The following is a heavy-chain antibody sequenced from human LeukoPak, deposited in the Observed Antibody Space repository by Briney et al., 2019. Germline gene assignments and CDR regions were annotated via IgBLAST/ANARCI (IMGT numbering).Heavy chain of an antibody. Sequence: ASVKVSCKASRDTFSNYTISWVRQAPGQGLEWMGGIIPRFGTTNYAQKFQGRVTITADKSTSTAYMELSSLRSEDMAVYYCARLYCSGGSCYSSRGIFDYWGQGTLVTVSS. J-gene: IGHJ4*02. CDR1: RDTFSNYT. CDR2: IIPRFGTT. CDR3: ARLYCSGGSCYSSRGIFDY. D-gene: IGHD2-15*01. V-gene: IGHV1-69*06.